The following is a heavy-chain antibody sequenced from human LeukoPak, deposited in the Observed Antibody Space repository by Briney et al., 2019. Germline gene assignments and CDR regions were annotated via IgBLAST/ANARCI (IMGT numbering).Heavy chain of an antibody. Sequence: PSETLSLTCTVSGGSISSGNYYWGWIRLPPGRGLEWIGGIYYSGSTYYNPSLKSRVTISVDTSKNQFTLKLSSVTAADTAVYYCARQSPAFDYWGQGTLVTVSS. J-gene: IGHJ4*02. CDR1: GGSISSGNYY. D-gene: IGHD2-15*01. V-gene: IGHV4-39*01. CDR3: ARQSPAFDY. CDR2: IYYSGST.